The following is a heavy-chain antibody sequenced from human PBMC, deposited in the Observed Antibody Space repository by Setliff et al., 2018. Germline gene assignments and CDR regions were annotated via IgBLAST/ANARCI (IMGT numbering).Heavy chain of an antibody. J-gene: IGHJ5*01. CDR2: IKSKGEDETT. D-gene: IGHD3-3*01. Sequence: RLSCAASGITFKNAWMSWVRQAPGKGLEWVGRIKSKGEDETTNFAASVKGRFSLSRDDSRDMIYLQMSSLKIEDTAFYYCTTGPRDSRNYMTWLDSWGPGTLVTVSS. V-gene: IGHV3-15*01. CDR1: GITFKNAW. CDR3: TTGPRDSRNYMTWLDS.